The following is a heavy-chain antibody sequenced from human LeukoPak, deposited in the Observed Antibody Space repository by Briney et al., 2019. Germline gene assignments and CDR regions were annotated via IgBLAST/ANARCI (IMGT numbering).Heavy chain of an antibody. V-gene: IGHV1-3*01. D-gene: IGHD3-10*01. J-gene: IGHJ4*02. CDR2: INAGNGNT. Sequence: GASVKVSCKTSGYTFTSYVIHWVCQAPGQRLEWMGLINAGNGNTEYSQKFQGRVTITRDTSASTAYMELSSLRSEDTAVYYCARDHFYGSGTYNYFDYWGQGTLVTVSS. CDR1: GYTFTSYV. CDR3: ARDHFYGSGTYNYFDY.